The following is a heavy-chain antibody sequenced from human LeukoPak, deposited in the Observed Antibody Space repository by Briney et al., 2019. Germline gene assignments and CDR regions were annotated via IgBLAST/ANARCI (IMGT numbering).Heavy chain of an antibody. V-gene: IGHV3-30*02. CDR1: GFRFSSFG. D-gene: IGHD5-12*01. CDR2: IRNDGTKK. CDR3: AKVLGYSGKGAFDI. J-gene: IGHJ3*02. Sequence: PGGSLRLSCAASGFRFSSFGMQWVRQAPGKGLEWVAFIRNDGTKKYYIDSVQGRFTISRDNSKNTLYLQMTSLRPEDTAVYYCAKVLGYSGKGAFDIWGQGTMVTVSS.